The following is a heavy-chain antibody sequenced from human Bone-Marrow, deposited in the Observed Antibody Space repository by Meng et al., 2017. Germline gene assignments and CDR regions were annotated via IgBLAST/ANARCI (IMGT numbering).Heavy chain of an antibody. J-gene: IGHJ6*02. CDR1: GSSISITNYY. D-gene: IGHD1-1*01. CDR3: AGLQRGLGHGMDV. CDR2: VDKSGNT. V-gene: IGHV4-39*07. Sequence: SETLSLTCTVSGSSISITNYYWGWIRQPPGTGLEWIGTVDKSGNTYYNPSLKSRVTISIDTSRNQFSLELSSVTAADTAVYYCAGLQRGLGHGMDVWGQGTTVTVSS.